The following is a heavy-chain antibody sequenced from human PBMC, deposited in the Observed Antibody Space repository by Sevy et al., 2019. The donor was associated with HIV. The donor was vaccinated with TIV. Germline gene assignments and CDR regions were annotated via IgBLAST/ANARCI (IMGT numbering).Heavy chain of an antibody. CDR3: TTGQGLWFGELLYDAFDI. Sequence: GGSLRLSCAASGFTFSNAWMSWVRQAPGKGLEWVGRIKSKTDGGTTDYAAPGKGRFTISRDDSKNTLYLQMNSLKTEDTAVYYCTTGQGLWFGELLYDAFDIWGQGTMVTVSS. CDR2: IKSKTDGGTT. V-gene: IGHV3-15*01. J-gene: IGHJ3*02. CDR1: GFTFSNAW. D-gene: IGHD3-10*01.